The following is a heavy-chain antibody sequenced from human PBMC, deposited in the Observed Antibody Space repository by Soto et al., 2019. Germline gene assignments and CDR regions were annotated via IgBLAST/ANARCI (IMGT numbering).Heavy chain of an antibody. CDR1: GYTLTSYY. CDR2: INPSGGST. CDR3: ARDASRYYDYVWGSYRFSYFDY. Sequence: GASVKVSCKASGYTLTSYYMHWVRQAPGQGLEWMGIINPSGGSTSYAQKFQGRVTMTRDTSTSTVYMELSSLRSEDTAVYYCARDASRYYDYVWGSYRFSYFDYWGQGTLVTVSS. V-gene: IGHV1-46*01. D-gene: IGHD3-16*02. J-gene: IGHJ4*02.